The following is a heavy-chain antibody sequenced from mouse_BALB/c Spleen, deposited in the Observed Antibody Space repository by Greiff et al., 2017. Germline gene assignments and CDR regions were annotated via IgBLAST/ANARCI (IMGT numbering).Heavy chain of an antibody. D-gene: IGHD2-4*01. V-gene: IGHV1-87*01. CDR3: ARDDYDYFDY. CDR1: GYTFTSYW. J-gene: IGHJ2*01. Sequence: VQLVESGAELARPGASVKLSCKASGYTFTSYWMQWVKQRPGQGLEWIGAIYPGDGDTRYTQKFKGKATLTADKSSSTAYMQLSSLASEDSAVYYCARDDYDYFDYWGQGTTLTVSS. CDR2: IYPGDGDT.